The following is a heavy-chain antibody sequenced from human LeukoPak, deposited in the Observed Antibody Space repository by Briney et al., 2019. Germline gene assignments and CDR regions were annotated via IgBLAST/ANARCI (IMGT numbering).Heavy chain of an antibody. J-gene: IGHJ4*02. CDR1: GYTFTSNY. Sequence: ASVKVSCKASGYTFTSNYTHWVRQAPGQGLEWMGMIYPRNGSTSYAQKFQGRVTVTRDTSTSTVHMELSGLRSEDTAVYYCARDQEGFDYWGQGTLVTVSS. CDR2: IYPRNGST. CDR3: ARDQEGFDY. V-gene: IGHV1-46*01.